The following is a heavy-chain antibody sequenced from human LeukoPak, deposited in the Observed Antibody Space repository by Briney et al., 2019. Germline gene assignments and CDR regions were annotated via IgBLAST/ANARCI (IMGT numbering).Heavy chain of an antibody. CDR3: AKDQLYYYDSSGYGD. D-gene: IGHD3-22*01. Sequence: GGSLRLSCAASGFTFTSYAMTWVRQAPGQGLEWVPAISGDSDRTYYADSVKGRFTISRDKSKNTLYLQMNSLRAEDTAVYYCAKDQLYYYDSSGYGDWGQGTLVTVSS. V-gene: IGHV3-23*01. CDR2: ISGDSDRT. CDR1: GFTFTSYA. J-gene: IGHJ4*02.